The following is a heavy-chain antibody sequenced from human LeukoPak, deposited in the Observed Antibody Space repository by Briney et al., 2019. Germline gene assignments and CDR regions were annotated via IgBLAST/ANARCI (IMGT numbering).Heavy chain of an antibody. J-gene: IGHJ4*02. CDR3: SYSLNF. Sequence: PGGSLRLSCAASGFTFSRSWMDWVRQVPGKGLEWVANIKEDGSDTHYVDSAKGRFTVSRDNAKNTLFLQVDSLRVEDTAIYYCSYSLNFWGQGTLVTVSS. V-gene: IGHV3-7*01. CDR2: IKEDGSDT. D-gene: IGHD2-21*01. CDR1: GFTFSRSW.